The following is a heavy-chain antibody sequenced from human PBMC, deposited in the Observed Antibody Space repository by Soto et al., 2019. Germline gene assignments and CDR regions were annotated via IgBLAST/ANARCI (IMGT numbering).Heavy chain of an antibody. Sequence: GGSLRLSCAASGFTASSNYMSWVRQAPGKGLEWVSVIYSGGSTYYTDSVKGRFTISRDNSKNTLYLQMNSLRAEDTAVYYCARVDSGYDYVYYYMDVWGKGTTVTVSS. CDR2: IYSGGST. J-gene: IGHJ6*03. CDR1: GFTASSNY. CDR3: ARVDSGYDYVYYYMDV. D-gene: IGHD5-12*01. V-gene: IGHV3-66*01.